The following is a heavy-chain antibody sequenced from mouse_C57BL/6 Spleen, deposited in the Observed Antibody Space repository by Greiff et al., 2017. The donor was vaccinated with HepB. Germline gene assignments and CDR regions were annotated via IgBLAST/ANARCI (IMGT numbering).Heavy chain of an antibody. CDR2: INPGSGGT. CDR1: GYAFTNYL. D-gene: IGHD1-1*01. V-gene: IGHV1-54*01. CDR3: ARSGGGSSYVRAMDY. Sequence: QVQLKESGAELVRPGTSVKVSCKASGYAFTNYLIEWVKQRPGQGLEWIGVINPGSGGTNYNEKFQGKATLTADKSSSNAYMQLSSLTSEDSAVYFCARSGGGSSYVRAMDYWGQGTSVTVSS. J-gene: IGHJ4*01.